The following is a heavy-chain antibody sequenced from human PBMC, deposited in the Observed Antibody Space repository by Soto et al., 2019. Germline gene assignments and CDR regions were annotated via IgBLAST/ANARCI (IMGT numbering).Heavy chain of an antibody. CDR1: GFTFSNYW. Sequence: EVQLVESGGGLVQPGGSLRLSCAASGFTFSNYWMSWVRQAPGKGLEWVANIKQDGSDKYYVDSVKGRFTISRDNAKNSLYLQMNSPRAEDTAVYYCARDDLSAPWGQGTLVTVSS. CDR2: IKQDGSDK. CDR3: ARDDLSAP. D-gene: IGHD2-21*01. J-gene: IGHJ5*02. V-gene: IGHV3-7*01.